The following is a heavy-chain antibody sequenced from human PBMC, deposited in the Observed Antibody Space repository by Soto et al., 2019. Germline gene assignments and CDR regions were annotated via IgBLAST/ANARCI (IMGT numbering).Heavy chain of an antibody. CDR2: MNPNSGNT. J-gene: IGHJ6*02. CDR1: GYTFTSYD. V-gene: IGHV1-8*01. Sequence: VASVKVSCKASGYTFTSYDINWVRQATGQGLEWMGWMNPNSGNTGYAQKFQGRVTMTRNTSISTAYMELSSLRSEDTALYYCARGVSSYYYYYGMDVWGQGTTVTVSS. CDR3: ARGVSSYYYYYGMDV. D-gene: IGHD5-18*01.